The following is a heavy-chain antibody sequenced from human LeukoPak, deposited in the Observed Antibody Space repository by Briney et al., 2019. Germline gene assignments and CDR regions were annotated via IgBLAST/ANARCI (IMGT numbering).Heavy chain of an antibody. Sequence: GGSLRLSCAASGFTFSSYWMHWVRQAPGKGLVWVSRINSDGSSTSYADSVKGRFTISRDNAKNSLYLQMNSLRAEDTAVYYCAKDHLYCSGGNCYFDFWGQGTLVSVSS. J-gene: IGHJ4*02. CDR1: GFTFSSYW. CDR3: AKDHLYCSGGNCYFDF. CDR2: INSDGSST. D-gene: IGHD2-15*01. V-gene: IGHV3-74*01.